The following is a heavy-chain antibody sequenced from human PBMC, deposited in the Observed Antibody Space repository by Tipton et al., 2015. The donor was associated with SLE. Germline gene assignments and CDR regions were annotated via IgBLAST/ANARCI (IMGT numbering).Heavy chain of an antibody. CDR2: IYYSGTT. J-gene: IGHJ3*02. CDR1: GGSFSGYY. V-gene: IGHV4-34*01. CDR3: ASCETAGNAFDI. Sequence: TLSLTCAVYGGSFSGYYWGWIRQPPGKGLEWIGTIYYSGTTYYNPSLKSRVTISVDTSKNQFSLKLSSVTAADTAVYYCASCETAGNAFDIWGQGTMVTVSS. D-gene: IGHD6-13*01.